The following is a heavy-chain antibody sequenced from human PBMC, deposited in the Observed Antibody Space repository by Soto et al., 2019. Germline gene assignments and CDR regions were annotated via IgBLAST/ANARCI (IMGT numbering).Heavy chain of an antibody. CDR3: AKDGNSRYHYYGMDV. D-gene: IGHD4-4*01. V-gene: IGHV3-23*01. Sequence: EVQVLESGGGLVQPGGSLRLSCAASGFTFSSYAMTWVRQAPGKGLEWVSVISASGGSTYYADSVKGRFTISRDNTRNTLYLQMNSLRAEDSALYYCAKDGNSRYHYYGMDVWGQGTTVTVSS. CDR1: GFTFSSYA. CDR2: ISASGGST. J-gene: IGHJ6*02.